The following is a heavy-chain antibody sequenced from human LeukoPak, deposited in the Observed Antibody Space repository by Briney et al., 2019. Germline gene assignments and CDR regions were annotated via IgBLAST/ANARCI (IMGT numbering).Heavy chain of an antibody. CDR3: ARGLSIAARLFHY. D-gene: IGHD6-6*01. V-gene: IGHV4-34*01. CDR2: INHSGST. CDR1: GGSFSGYY. Sequence: PSETLSLTCAVYGGSFSGYYWSWIRQPPGKGLEWNGEINHSGSTNYNPSLKSRVTISVDTSKNQFSLKLSSVTAADTAVYYCARGLSIAARLFHYWGQGTLVTVSS. J-gene: IGHJ4*02.